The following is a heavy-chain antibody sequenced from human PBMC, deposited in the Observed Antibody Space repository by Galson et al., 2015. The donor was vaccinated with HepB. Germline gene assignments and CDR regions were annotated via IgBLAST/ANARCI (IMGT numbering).Heavy chain of an antibody. J-gene: IGHJ6*02. CDR1: GYSFTGYY. D-gene: IGHD6-6*01. CDR2: INLQSSGT. V-gene: IGHV1-2*02. CDR3: ARAEYTCTGNFYHYGMDV. Sequence: SVKVSCKASGYSFTGYYIHWVRQAPGQGLEWMGWINLQSSGTKYAQKFQGRVTMSRDTSISTAYMELRRLISDDTAVYYCARAEYTCTGNFYHYGMDVWGQGTTVAVS.